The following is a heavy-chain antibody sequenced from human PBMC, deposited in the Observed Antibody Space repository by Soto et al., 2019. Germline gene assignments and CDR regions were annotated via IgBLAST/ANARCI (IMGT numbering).Heavy chain of an antibody. D-gene: IGHD5-12*01. CDR1: GFTFSSYG. CDR2: ISYDGSNK. J-gene: IGHJ4*02. V-gene: IGHV3-30*18. CDR3: AKGGYSGYEPDSFDY. Sequence: QVQLVESGGGVVQPGRSLRLSCAASGFTFSSYGMHWVRQAPGKGLEWVAVISYDGSNKYYADSVKGRFTISRDNSKNTLYLQMNSLRAEDTAVYYCAKGGYSGYEPDSFDYWGQGTLVTVSS.